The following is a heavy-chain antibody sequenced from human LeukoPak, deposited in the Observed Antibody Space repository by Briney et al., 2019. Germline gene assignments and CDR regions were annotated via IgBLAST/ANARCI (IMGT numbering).Heavy chain of an antibody. J-gene: IGHJ6*02. CDR2: IYYSGSI. CDR1: GGSISSDF. V-gene: IGHV4-59*12. Sequence: SETLSLTCTVSGGSISSDFWSWIRQPPGKGLEWIGYIYYSGSIKYNPSLKSRVTISVDTSKSQFSLKLSSVTAADTAVYHCARERVGYSYGTPSYYYGMDVWGQGTTVTVSS. D-gene: IGHD5-18*01. CDR3: ARERVGYSYGTPSYYYGMDV.